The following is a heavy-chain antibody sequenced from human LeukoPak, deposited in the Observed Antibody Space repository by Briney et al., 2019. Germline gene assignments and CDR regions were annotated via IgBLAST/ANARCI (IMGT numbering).Heavy chain of an antibody. J-gene: IGHJ6*02. V-gene: IGHV3-7*04. CDR3: ARAYGMDV. Sequence: GGSLRLSCAASGFTFSSYWMSWVRQAPGTGLEWVANIKLDGSDKYYVDSVKGRFTISRDNAKNSLSLQMNSLRAEDTAVYYCARAYGMDVWGQGTTVTVSS. CDR2: IKLDGSDK. CDR1: GFTFSSYW.